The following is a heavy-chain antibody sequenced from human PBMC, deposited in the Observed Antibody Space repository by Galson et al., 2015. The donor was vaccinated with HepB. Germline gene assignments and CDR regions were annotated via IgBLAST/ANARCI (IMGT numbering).Heavy chain of an antibody. CDR3: ARASDLDY. V-gene: IGHV3-48*01. Sequence: SLRLSCAASGFRFYSYSMNWVRQTPGKGLEWASYISSSSSIIKYADSVKDRFTISRDNAKNSLYLRMNSLRAEDTAVYYCARASDLDYWGQGTLVTVSS. J-gene: IGHJ4*02. D-gene: IGHD2-2*01. CDR2: ISSSSSII. CDR1: GFRFYSYS.